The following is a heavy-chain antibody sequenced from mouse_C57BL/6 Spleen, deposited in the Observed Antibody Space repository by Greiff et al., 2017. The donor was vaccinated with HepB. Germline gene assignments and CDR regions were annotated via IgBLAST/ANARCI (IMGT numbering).Heavy chain of an antibody. D-gene: IGHD4-1*01. CDR1: GYTFTSYW. J-gene: IGHJ1*03. V-gene: IGHV1-5*01. CDR3: TRYWDPYWYFDV. Sequence: SGTVLARPGASVKMSCKTSGYTFTSYWMHWVNQRPGQGLDWIGAIYPGNSDTSYNQKFKGKAKLTAVTSASTAYMELSSLTNEDSAVYYCTRYWDPYWYFDVWGTGTTVTVSS. CDR2: IYPGNSDT.